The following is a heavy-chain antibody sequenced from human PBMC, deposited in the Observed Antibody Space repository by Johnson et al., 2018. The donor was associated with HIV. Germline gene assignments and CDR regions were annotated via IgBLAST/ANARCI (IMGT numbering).Heavy chain of an antibody. CDR1: GFTFSSYA. D-gene: IGHD1-26*01. V-gene: IGHV3-9*01. CDR3: AKDSMRYSGSYHDAFDI. Sequence: VQLVESGGGLVQPGGSLRLSCAASGFTFSSYAMSWVRQAPGKGLEWVSGISWNSGSIGYADSVKGRFTISRDNAKNSLYLQMNRLRDEDTALYYCAKDSMRYSGSYHDAFDIWGQGTMVTVSS. CDR2: ISWNSGSI. J-gene: IGHJ3*02.